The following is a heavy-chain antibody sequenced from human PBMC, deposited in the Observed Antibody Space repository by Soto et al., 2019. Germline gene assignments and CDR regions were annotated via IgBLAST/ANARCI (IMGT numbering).Heavy chain of an antibody. CDR1: GATFSSFA. Sequence: QVQLLQSGAEVKKPGSSVKVSCKASGATFSSFAFSWVRQAPGQGLEWMGVIIPIFDTISYAQKFQGRVTITADESTRTDYMELNSLTSDDTAVYYCASPLKWSGYYIAFDYWGQGTLVIVSS. V-gene: IGHV1-69*01. CDR2: IIPIFDTI. D-gene: IGHD3-3*01. CDR3: ASPLKWSGYYIAFDY. J-gene: IGHJ4*02.